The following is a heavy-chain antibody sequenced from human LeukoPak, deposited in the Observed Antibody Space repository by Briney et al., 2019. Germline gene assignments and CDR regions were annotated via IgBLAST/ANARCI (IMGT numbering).Heavy chain of an antibody. CDR2: ITSSSGYI. V-gene: IGHV3-21*01. Sequence: GGSLRLSCAASGFTFSSYSMNWVRQAPGKGLEWVSAITSSSGYIYYADSVKGRFTISRDDAKNTLYLQMNSLRAEDTAVYYCARDVGDIVVVPAAKRGYWGQGTLVTVSS. D-gene: IGHD2-2*01. CDR3: ARDVGDIVVVPAAKRGY. CDR1: GFTFSSYS. J-gene: IGHJ4*02.